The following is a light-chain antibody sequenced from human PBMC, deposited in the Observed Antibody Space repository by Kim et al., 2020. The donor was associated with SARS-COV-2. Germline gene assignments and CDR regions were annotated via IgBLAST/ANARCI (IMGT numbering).Light chain of an antibody. CDR3: QMWDRNTGG. V-gene: IGLV3-9*01. Sequence: SYELTQPLSVSVALGQTVRITCGGSNIVTKNVHWYQQKAGQAPVVVIHRDSNPPSGIPERFSGSNSGNTATLTSSSAQAGDEADYYCQMWDRNTGGLGPGTKVTVL. CDR2: RDS. J-gene: IGLJ1*01. CDR1: NIVTKN.